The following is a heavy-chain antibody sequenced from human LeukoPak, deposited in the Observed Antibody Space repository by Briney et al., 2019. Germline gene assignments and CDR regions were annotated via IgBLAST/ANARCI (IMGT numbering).Heavy chain of an antibody. CDR1: GYTLTELS. J-gene: IGHJ4*02. CDR3: ARDLRAYGDHDY. V-gene: IGHV1-24*01. CDR2: FDPEVGKT. Sequence: APVKVSCKVSGYTLTELSMHWVRRAPGKGLEWMGGFDPEVGKTIYAQKFQGRVTMTEDTSTDTAYMELSSLRSEDTAVYYCARDLRAYGDHDYWGQGTLVTVSS. D-gene: IGHD4-17*01.